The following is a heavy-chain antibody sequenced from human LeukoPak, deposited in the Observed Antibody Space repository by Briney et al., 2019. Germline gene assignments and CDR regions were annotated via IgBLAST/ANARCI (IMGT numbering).Heavy chain of an antibody. Sequence: ASVKVSCTASGYTFTGYYMHWVRQAPGQGLEWMGWINPNSGGTNYAQKFQGRVTMTRDTSISTAYMELSRLRSDGTAVYYCARDPSSSWYFDYWGQGTLVTVSS. CDR2: INPNSGGT. V-gene: IGHV1-2*02. D-gene: IGHD6-13*01. CDR1: GYTFTGYY. CDR3: ARDPSSSWYFDY. J-gene: IGHJ4*02.